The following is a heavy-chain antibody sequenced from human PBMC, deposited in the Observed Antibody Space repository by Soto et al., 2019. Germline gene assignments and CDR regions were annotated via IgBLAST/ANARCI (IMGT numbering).Heavy chain of an antibody. CDR3: ARAGVAPYYYYGMDV. CDR2: ISSYNGDT. V-gene: IGHV1-18*01. D-gene: IGHD5-12*01. CDR1: GYTFTRSG. J-gene: IGHJ6*02. Sequence: QVQLVQSGAEVKKPGASVKVSCKASGYTFTRSGISWVRQAPGQGPEWMVWISSYNGDTNYAQTFQGRVTMTTDTSTSTAYIELRSLRSDDTAVYYCARAGVAPYYYYGMDVWGQGTPVTVSS.